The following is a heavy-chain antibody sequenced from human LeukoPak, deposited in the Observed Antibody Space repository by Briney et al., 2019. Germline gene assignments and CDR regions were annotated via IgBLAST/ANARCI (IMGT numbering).Heavy chain of an antibody. V-gene: IGHV3-21*01. CDR2: ISSSSSYI. CDR3: ARYSGYERSAFDI. D-gene: IGHD5-12*01. J-gene: IGHJ3*02. CDR1: GFTFSSYS. Sequence: GGSLRLSCAASGFTFSSYSMNWVRQAPGKGLEWVSSISSSSSYIYYADSVKGRFTISRDNAKNSLYLQMNSLRAEDTAVYYCARYSGYERSAFDIWGQGTMVTVSS.